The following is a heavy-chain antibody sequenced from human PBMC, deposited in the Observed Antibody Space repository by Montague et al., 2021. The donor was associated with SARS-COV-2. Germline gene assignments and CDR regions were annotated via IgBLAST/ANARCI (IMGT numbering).Heavy chain of an antibody. D-gene: IGHD3-22*01. CDR2: ISHSGST. Sequence: SETLSLTCSVQGGSYTGDYRRSTRQHPRHWLMSYGEISHSGSTKYNPSLKSRVTISVDTSKNQFSLKLSSVTVADTAVYYCVRGTKRVFTYDYDSSGYASDYWGQGTLVTVSS. J-gene: IGHJ4*02. CDR3: VRGTKRVFTYDYDSSGYASDY. V-gene: IGHV4-34*01. CDR1: GGSYTGDY.